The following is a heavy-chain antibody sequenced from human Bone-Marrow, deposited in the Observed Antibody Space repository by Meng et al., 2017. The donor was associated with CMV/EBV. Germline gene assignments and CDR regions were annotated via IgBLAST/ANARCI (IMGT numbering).Heavy chain of an antibody. CDR2: INSDGSST. V-gene: IGHV3-74*01. CDR3: ARDTSDYDYVWGSYRYSLAWKSLFDY. D-gene: IGHD3-16*02. Sequence: HWVRQAPGKGLVWVSRINSDGSSTSYADSVKGRFTISRDNAKNTLYLQMNSLRAEDTAVYYCARDTSDYDYVWGSYRYSLAWKSLFDYWGQGTLVTVSS. J-gene: IGHJ4*02.